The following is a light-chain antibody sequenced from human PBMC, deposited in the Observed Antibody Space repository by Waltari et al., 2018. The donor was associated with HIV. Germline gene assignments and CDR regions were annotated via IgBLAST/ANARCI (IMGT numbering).Light chain of an antibody. CDR2: DAS. V-gene: IGKV1-33*01. Sequence: DIQMTQSPSSLSASVGDRVTITCQASQDISTYLNWYKQKPGKAPKLLIYDASNLVTCVPSRFSGSGSETDFSFTISCLQPEDIAIYYCQQYDNLSLTFGGGTKVEIK. CDR1: QDISTY. CDR3: QQYDNLSLT. J-gene: IGKJ4*01.